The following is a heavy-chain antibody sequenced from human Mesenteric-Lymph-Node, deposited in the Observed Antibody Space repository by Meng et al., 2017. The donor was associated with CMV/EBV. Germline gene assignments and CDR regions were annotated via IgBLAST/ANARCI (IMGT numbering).Heavy chain of an antibody. Sequence: GESLKISCAASGFTFSSYSMNWVRQAPGKGLEWVSSISSSSSYICYADSVKGRFTISRDNAKNSLYLQMNSLRAEDTAVYYCARVGGYCSSTSCGARTTFDYWGQGTLVTVSS. CDR2: ISSSSSYI. J-gene: IGHJ4*02. V-gene: IGHV3-21*01. D-gene: IGHD2-2*01. CDR3: ARVGGYCSSTSCGARTTFDY. CDR1: GFTFSSYS.